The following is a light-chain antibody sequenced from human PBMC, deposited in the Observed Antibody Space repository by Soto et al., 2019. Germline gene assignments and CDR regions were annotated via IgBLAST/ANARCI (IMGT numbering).Light chain of an antibody. V-gene: IGLV2-14*01. CDR3: SSYTSSSTLV. CDR1: SSDVGGYNY. J-gene: IGLJ2*01. CDR2: EVS. Sequence: QSALTQPASVSGSHGQSITISCTGSSSDVGGYNYVSWYQQHPGKAPKLMIYEVSTRPSGVSNRFSGSKSGNTASLTISGLQAEDDADYYCSSYTSSSTLVFGGGTKLTVL.